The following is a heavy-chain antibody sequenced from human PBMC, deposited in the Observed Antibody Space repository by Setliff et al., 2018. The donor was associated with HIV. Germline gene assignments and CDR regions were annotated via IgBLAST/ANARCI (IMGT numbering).Heavy chain of an antibody. CDR3: ARGRMAAAGMFIPRALDY. CDR1: GDTFRNYA. Sequence: ASVKVSCRVSGDTFRNYAINWVRLAPGQGLEWMGEIMALFQRTQYAQKFQGRVTFTTDESTSTAHMELRSLRSDDTAIFYCARGRMAAAGMFIPRALDYWGQGTLVTVSS. CDR2: IMALFQRT. J-gene: IGHJ4*02. D-gene: IGHD6-13*01. V-gene: IGHV1-69*05.